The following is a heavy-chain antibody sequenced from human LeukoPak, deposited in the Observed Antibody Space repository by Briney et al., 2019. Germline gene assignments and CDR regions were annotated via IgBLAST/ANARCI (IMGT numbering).Heavy chain of an antibody. CDR1: GASISESTYY. Sequence: SPTLSPTCTVSGASISESTYYWGWIRQPPWKGLEWFGSISDSGSTYYNPSLKSRVTISVDTSKNQFSLKLSSVTAADTAVYYCARRGVLGYCSGGSCYSGDYYFDYWGQGTLVTVSS. CDR3: ARRGVLGYCSGGSCYSGDYYFDY. CDR2: ISDSGST. J-gene: IGHJ4*02. V-gene: IGHV4-39*07. D-gene: IGHD2-15*01.